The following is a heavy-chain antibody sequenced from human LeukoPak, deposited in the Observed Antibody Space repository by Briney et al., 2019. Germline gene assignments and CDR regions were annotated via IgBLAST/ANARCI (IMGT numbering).Heavy chain of an antibody. CDR2: INTSGST. CDR1: GASISSYY. V-gene: IGHV4-4*07. CDR3: ASQWLINGKIDH. J-gene: IGHJ4*02. D-gene: IGHD5-12*01. Sequence: TETLSLTCTVSGASISSYYWTWIRQPAGKGLEWIGRINTSGSTNYNPSLKSRVTMSVDTSKNQFSLELSSVTAADTAVYYCASQWLINGKIDHWGQGTLVTVSS.